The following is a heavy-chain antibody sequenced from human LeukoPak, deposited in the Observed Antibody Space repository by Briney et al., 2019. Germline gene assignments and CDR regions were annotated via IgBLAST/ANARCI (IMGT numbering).Heavy chain of an antibody. CDR3: ARDPGYSSSWLGL. D-gene: IGHD6-13*01. CDR2: INPRGGST. V-gene: IGHV1-46*01. CDR1: GYTFTSYY. J-gene: IGHJ2*01. Sequence: GASVKVSCKASGYTFTSYYMHWMRQAPGQGPEWMGIINPRGGSTDYAQKFQGRITMTSDTSTSTVYMELSSLRSEDTAVYYCARDPGYSSSWLGLWGRGTLVTVSS.